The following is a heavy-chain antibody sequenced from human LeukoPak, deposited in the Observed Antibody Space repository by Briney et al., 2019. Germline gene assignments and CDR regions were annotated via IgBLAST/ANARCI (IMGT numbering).Heavy chain of an antibody. J-gene: IGHJ4*02. D-gene: IGHD3-22*01. CDR3: ARGFRDSSGYYPYYFDY. Sequence: ALVEVSCKASGGTFSSYAISWVRQAPGQGLEWMGGIIPIFGTANYAQKFQGRVTITTDESTSTAYMELSSLRSEDTAVYYCARGFRDSSGYYPYYFDYWGQGTLVTVSS. V-gene: IGHV1-69*05. CDR2: IIPIFGTA. CDR1: GGTFSSYA.